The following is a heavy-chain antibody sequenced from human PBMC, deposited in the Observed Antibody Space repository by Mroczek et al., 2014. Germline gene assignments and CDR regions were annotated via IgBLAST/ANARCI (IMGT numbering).Heavy chain of an antibody. D-gene: IGHD1-26*01. CDR1: GFTFSSYS. V-gene: IGHV3-48*01. J-gene: IGHJ3*02. CDR2: ISSSSSTI. CDR3: ARAGASPEPHMNDAFDI. Sequence: VQLVESGGGLVQPGGSLRLSCAASGFTFSSYSMNWVRQAPGKGLEWVSYISSSSSTIYYADSVKGRFTISRDNAKNSLYLQMNSLRAEDTAVYYCARAGASPEPHMNDAFDIWGQGTMVTVSS.